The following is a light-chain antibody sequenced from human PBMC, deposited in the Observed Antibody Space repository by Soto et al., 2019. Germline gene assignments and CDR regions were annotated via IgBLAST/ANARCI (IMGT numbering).Light chain of an antibody. CDR1: SIDVGGYNF. J-gene: IGLJ2*01. CDR3: SSYTTSSHLV. Sequence: QSALTQPASVSGSPGQSITISCTGTSIDVGGYNFVSWYQHHPGKAPKLMIYDVTNRPSGVSDRFSGSKSGNTASLTISGLQAEDEADYYCSSYTTSSHLVFGGGTKLTVL. CDR2: DVT. V-gene: IGLV2-14*03.